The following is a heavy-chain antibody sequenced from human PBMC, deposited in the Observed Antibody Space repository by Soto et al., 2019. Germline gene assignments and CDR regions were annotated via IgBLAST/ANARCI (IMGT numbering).Heavy chain of an antibody. CDR2: IFYTGST. CDR1: GGSISRYF. Sequence: ASETLSLTCTVSGGSISRYFWSWIRQSPGKGLEWIGYIFYTGSTTYNPSLKSRVTISIDTSKNQFSLKLSSLTAADTAVYYCAHFSDLEWFGPWGQGTLVTVSS. V-gene: IGHV4-59*01. J-gene: IGHJ5*02. D-gene: IGHD2-21*01. CDR3: AHFSDLEWFGP.